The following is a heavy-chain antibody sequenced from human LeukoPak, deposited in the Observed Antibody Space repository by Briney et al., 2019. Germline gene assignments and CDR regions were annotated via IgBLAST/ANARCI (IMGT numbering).Heavy chain of an antibody. CDR1: GFTFSNYW. CDR2: INRDGSTT. CDR3: ARDKKSGESSEIDY. D-gene: IGHD3-10*01. V-gene: IGHV3-74*01. J-gene: IGHJ4*02. Sequence: GGSLRLSCAASGFTFSNYWVHWVRQAPGKGLVWVSRINRDGSTTNYADSVKGRFTVSRDNAKNTLNLQMNSLRAEDTAVYCCARDKKSGESSEIDYWGQGTLVTVSS.